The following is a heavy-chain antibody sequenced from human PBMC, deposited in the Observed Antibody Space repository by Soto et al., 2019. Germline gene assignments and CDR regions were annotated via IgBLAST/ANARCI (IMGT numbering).Heavy chain of an antibody. D-gene: IGHD4-4*01. CDR2: INPNSGGT. CDR1: GYTFTGYY. V-gene: IGHV1-2*04. J-gene: IGHJ5*02. Sequence: ASVKVSCKASGYTFTGYYMHWVRQAPGQGLEWMGWINPNSGGTNYAQKFQGWVTMTRDTSISTAYMELSRLRSDDTAVYYCARAYDYSNYGFDPWGQGTLVTVSS. CDR3: ARAYDYSNYGFDP.